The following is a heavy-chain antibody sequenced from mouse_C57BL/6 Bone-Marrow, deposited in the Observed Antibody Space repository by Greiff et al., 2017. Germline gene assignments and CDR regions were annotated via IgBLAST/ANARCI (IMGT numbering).Heavy chain of an antibody. D-gene: IGHD2-10*02. V-gene: IGHV10-1*01. CDR3: VRCLEFSFAY. CDR1: GFSFNTYA. J-gene: IGHJ3*01. Sequence: EVMLVESGGGLVQPKGSLKLSCAASGFSFNTYAMNWVRQAPGKGLEWVARIRSKSNNYATYYADSVKDRFTISRDDSESMLYLQMNNLKTEDTAMYYCVRCLEFSFAYWGQGTLVTVSA. CDR2: IRSKSNNYAT.